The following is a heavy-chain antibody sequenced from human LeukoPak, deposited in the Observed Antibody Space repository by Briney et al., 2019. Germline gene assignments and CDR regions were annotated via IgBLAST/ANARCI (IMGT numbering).Heavy chain of an antibody. CDR1: GFTVSSNY. V-gene: IGHV3-53*01. CDR2: IYSGGTT. J-gene: IGHJ4*02. Sequence: GGSLRLSCAASGFTVSSNYMSWVRQAPGKGLEWASVIYSGGTTYNADSVKGRFTISRDNSKNTLYLQMNSLRAEDTAIYYCVRVGSGWYGDSWGQGTLVTVSS. D-gene: IGHD6-19*01. CDR3: VRVGSGWYGDS.